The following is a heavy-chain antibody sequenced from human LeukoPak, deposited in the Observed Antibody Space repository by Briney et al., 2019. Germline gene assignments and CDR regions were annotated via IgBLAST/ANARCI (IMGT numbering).Heavy chain of an antibody. Sequence: GASVKVSCKVSGFTLSALSMHWVRQAPGKGLEWMGGFDHEEGETIYAQKFQGRVTMTEDTSTDTTYMELRSLRPEDAAVYYCATDAVSGMHYFDYWGQGTLVTVSS. D-gene: IGHD1-1*01. CDR2: FDHEEGET. J-gene: IGHJ4*02. CDR1: GFTLSALS. CDR3: ATDAVSGMHYFDY. V-gene: IGHV1-24*01.